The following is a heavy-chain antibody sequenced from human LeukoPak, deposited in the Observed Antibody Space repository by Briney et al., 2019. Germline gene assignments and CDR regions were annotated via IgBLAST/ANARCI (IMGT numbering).Heavy chain of an antibody. J-gene: IGHJ2*01. CDR3: ARLSIAAAGPRYWYFDL. Sequence: GGSLRLSCAVSGFTFSDYYMSWIRQAPGKGLEWVSYISSSGSTIYYADSVKGRFTISRDNAKNSLYLQMNSLRAEDTAVYYCARLSIAAAGPRYWYFDLWGRGTLVTVSS. D-gene: IGHD6-13*01. CDR1: GFTFSDYY. CDR2: ISSSGSTI. V-gene: IGHV3-11*01.